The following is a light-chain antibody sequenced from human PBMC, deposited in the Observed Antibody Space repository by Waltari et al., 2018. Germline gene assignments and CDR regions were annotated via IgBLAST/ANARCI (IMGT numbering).Light chain of an antibody. J-gene: IGKJ5*01. CDR1: QDLNND. CDR3: QHFKTYPIT. V-gene: IGKV1-13*02. Sequence: IQLTQSPSSLSASVGDRVTIACRASQDLNNDLAWYQQKPGKAPKLLIYYASSLQSGVPSRFSGSGSGTDFTLTISSLQPEDFATYHCQHFKTYPITFGQGTRLEIK. CDR2: YAS.